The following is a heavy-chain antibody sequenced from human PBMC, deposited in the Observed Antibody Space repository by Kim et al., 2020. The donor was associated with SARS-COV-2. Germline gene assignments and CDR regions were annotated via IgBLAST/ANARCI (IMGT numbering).Heavy chain of an antibody. CDR3: ARDSSVDYDILTGYPYYYGMDV. CDR1: GYTFTSYG. D-gene: IGHD3-9*01. CDR2: ISAYNGNT. Sequence: ASVKVSCKASGYTFTSYGISWVRQAPGQGLEWMGWISAYNGNTNYAQKLQGRVTMTTDTSTSTAYMELRSLRSDDTAVYYCARDSSVDYDILTGYPYYYGMDVWGQGTTVTVSS. V-gene: IGHV1-18*01. J-gene: IGHJ6*02.